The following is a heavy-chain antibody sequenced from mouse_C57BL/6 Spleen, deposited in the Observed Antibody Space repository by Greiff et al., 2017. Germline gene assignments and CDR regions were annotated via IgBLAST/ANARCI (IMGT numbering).Heavy chain of an antibody. CDR3: ARENYGSSYVSY. CDR2: ISYDGSN. V-gene: IGHV3-6*01. D-gene: IGHD1-1*01. Sequence: EVKLQESGPGLVKPSQSLSLTCSVTGYSITSGYYWNWIRQFPGNKLEWMGYISYDGSNNYNPSLKNRISITRDTSTNQFFLQLNSVTTEDTATYYCARENYGSSYVSYWGQGTTLTVSS. J-gene: IGHJ2*01. CDR1: GYSITSGYY.